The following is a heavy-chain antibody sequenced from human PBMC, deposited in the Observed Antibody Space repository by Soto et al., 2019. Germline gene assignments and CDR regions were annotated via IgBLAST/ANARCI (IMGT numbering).Heavy chain of an antibody. CDR3: ATRGASSGWRLEY. Sequence: EVQLLESGGGLVQPGGSLRLSCAASGLTFSSYDMSWVRQAPGKGLEWVSAISGSGASRNYADSVRGRFTISRDNPKNTLYLQMNSLRADVTAVYYCATRGASSGWRLEYWDQGTLVTVSS. CDR2: ISGSGASR. D-gene: IGHD6-19*01. CDR1: GLTFSSYD. J-gene: IGHJ4*02. V-gene: IGHV3-23*01.